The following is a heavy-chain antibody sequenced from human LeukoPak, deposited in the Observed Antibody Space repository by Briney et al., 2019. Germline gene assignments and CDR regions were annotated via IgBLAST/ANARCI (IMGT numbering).Heavy chain of an antibody. CDR3: ATPDWAAAGLVHPLDY. V-gene: IGHV1-69*13. CDR2: IIPIFGTA. Sequence: SVKVSCKASGGTFSSYAISWVRQAPGQGLEWMGGIIPIFGTANYAQKFQGRVTITADESTSTAYMELSSLRSEDTAVYYCATPDWAAAGLVHPLDYWGQGTLVTVSS. D-gene: IGHD6-13*01. CDR1: GGTFSSYA. J-gene: IGHJ4*02.